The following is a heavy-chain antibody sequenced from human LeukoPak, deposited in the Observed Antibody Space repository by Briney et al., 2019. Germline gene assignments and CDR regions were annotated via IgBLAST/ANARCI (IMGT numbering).Heavy chain of an antibody. V-gene: IGHV3-7*01. CDR2: IKQDGSEK. Sequence: GGSLRLSCAASGFTVSSNCMGWARQAPGKGLEWVANIKQDGSEKYYVDSGKDRFPLSRDNAKNSMYLQMNSLRAEDTAVYYCARDRSTVVTESVINWFDPWGQGTLVTVSS. D-gene: IGHD4-23*01. J-gene: IGHJ5*02. CDR3: ARDRSTVVTESVINWFDP. CDR1: GFTVSSNC.